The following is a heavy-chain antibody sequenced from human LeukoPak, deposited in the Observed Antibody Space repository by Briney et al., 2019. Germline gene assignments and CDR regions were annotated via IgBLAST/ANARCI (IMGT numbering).Heavy chain of an antibody. CDR2: IYYSGST. CDR3: ARAGGSWFPTIDY. J-gene: IGHJ4*02. D-gene: IGHD6-13*01. Sequence: SETLSLTCTVSGGSISSYYWSWIRQPPGKGLEWIGYIYYSGSTNYNPSLKSRVTISVDTSKNQFSLKLSSVTAADTAVYYCARAGGSWFPTIDYWGQGTLSPSPQ. CDR1: GGSISSYY. V-gene: IGHV4-59*01.